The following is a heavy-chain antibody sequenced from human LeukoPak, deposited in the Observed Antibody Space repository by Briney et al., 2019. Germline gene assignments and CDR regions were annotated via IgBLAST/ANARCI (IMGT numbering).Heavy chain of an antibody. CDR1: GGSIKNYY. CDR2: IYFGGTT. D-gene: IGHD4-23*01. V-gene: IGHV4-59*01. CDR3: ARHRSDTGGKKGVNWFDP. Sequence: PSETLSPTCSVSGGSIKNYYWSWIRQPPGKGLEWLSNIYFGGTTDYNSSLKSRLTISVDTFKNQLSLNLQSVTAADTATYYCARHRSDTGGKKGVNWFDPWGQGTLVTVSS. J-gene: IGHJ5*02.